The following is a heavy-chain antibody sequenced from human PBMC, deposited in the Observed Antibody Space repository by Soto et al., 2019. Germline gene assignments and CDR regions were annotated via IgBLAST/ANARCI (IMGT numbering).Heavy chain of an antibody. V-gene: IGHV4-39*01. Sequence: KPSETLSLTCTVSGGSISSSSYYWGWIRQPPGKGLEWIGSIYYSGSTNYNPSLKSRVTISVDTSKNQFSLKLSSVTAADTAVYYCARSSGWYNNWFDPWGQGTQVTVSS. J-gene: IGHJ5*02. D-gene: IGHD6-19*01. CDR3: ARSSGWYNNWFDP. CDR2: IYYSGST. CDR1: GGSISSSSYY.